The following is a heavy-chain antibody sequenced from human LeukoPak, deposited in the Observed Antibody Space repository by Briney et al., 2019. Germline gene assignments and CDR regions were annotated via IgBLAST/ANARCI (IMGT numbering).Heavy chain of an antibody. D-gene: IGHD6-19*01. CDR3: AREESGSGWYSGYYYMDV. J-gene: IGHJ6*03. V-gene: IGHV4-34*01. CDR2: INHSGST. Sequence: SETLSLTCGVYGGSFSGYYWSWIRQPPGKGLEWIGEINHSGSTNYNPSLKSRVTISVDTSKNQFSLKLSSVTAADTAVYYCAREESGSGWYSGYYYMDVWGKGTTVTVSS. CDR1: GGSFSGYY.